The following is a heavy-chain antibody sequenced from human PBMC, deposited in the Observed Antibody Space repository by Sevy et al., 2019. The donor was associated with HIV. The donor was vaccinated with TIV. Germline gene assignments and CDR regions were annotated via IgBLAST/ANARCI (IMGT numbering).Heavy chain of an antibody. J-gene: IGHJ4*02. CDR3: ARDRGFYYGSGTYFPNFDY. Sequence: ASVKVSCKASGGTFSSYAISWVRQAPGQGLEWMGGIIPIFGTANYAQKFQGRVTITGDESTSTAYMELSSLRSEDTAVYYCARDRGFYYGSGTYFPNFDYWGQGTLVTVSS. D-gene: IGHD3-10*01. CDR2: IIPIFGTA. V-gene: IGHV1-69*13. CDR1: GGTFSSYA.